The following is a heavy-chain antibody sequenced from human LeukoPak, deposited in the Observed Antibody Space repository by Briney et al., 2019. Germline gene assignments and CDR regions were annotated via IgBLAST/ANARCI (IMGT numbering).Heavy chain of an antibody. CDR3: ARDHDRYDSSGYPY. V-gene: IGHV3-21*01. J-gene: IGHJ4*02. CDR1: GFTFSSYS. D-gene: IGHD3-22*01. CDR2: TSSSSSYI. Sequence: GGSLRLSCAASGFTFSSYSMNWVRQAPGKGLEWVSSTSSSSSYIYYADSVKGRFTISRDNAKNSLYLQMNSLRAGDTAVYYCARDHDRYDSSGYPYWGQGTLVTVSS.